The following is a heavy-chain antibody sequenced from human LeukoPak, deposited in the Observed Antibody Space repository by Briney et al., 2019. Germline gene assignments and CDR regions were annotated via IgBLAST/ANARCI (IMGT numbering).Heavy chain of an antibody. V-gene: IGHV4-30-4*01. D-gene: IGHD6-19*01. CDR1: GGSISSGDYY. J-gene: IGHJ6*02. Sequence: SQTLSLTCTVSGGSISSGDYYWSWIRQPPGKGLEWIGYIYYSGSTYYNPSLKSRVTISVDTSKNQFSLKLSSVTAADTAVYYCARDGYSSGWHPRGYYYYGMDVWDQGTTVTVSS. CDR3: ARDGYSSGWHPRGYYYYGMDV. CDR2: IYYSGST.